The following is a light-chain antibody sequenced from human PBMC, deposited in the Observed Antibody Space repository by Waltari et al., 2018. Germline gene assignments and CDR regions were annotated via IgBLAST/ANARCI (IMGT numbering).Light chain of an antibody. CDR2: DAS. V-gene: IGKV1-33*01. CDR3: QQYDNLPLT. Sequence: DIQMTQSPSSLSASVGDRVTITCQASQDISNYLNWYQQKPGKAPKLLIYDASNSETGVPSRFSGSGSGTDFTFTISSLQPEDIATYYCQQYDNLPLTFGGGTKVEIK. CDR1: QDISNY. J-gene: IGKJ4*01.